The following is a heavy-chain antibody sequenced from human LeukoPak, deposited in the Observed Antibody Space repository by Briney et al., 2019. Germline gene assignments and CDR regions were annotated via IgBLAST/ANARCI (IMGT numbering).Heavy chain of an antibody. V-gene: IGHV3-74*01. CDR2: ISSDGSTT. J-gene: IGHJ4*02. CDR3: GTAQY. Sequence: GGSLRLSCAASGFIFNDFWMHWLRQVPGKGPVWASRISSDGSTTYYADSVKGRFTISRDNAKNTLYLQMSSLRVEDTAVYYCGTAQYWGQGTLLTVSS. CDR1: GFIFNDFW.